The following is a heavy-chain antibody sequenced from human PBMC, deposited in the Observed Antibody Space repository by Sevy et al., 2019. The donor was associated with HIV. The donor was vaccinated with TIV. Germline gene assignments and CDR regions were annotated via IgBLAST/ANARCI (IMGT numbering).Heavy chain of an antibody. J-gene: IGHJ4*02. CDR3: AIDHRRDGMIVVPFEK. V-gene: IGHV3-15*01. D-gene: IGHD3-22*01. CDR1: GLSFSNAW. Sequence: GGSLRLSCAASGLSFSNAWMAWVRQAPGKGLEWVGRIRSETGGGTTDFATFAKGKFTISRDDQKNTLYLQMNRLKTEDTAVYYCAIDHRRDGMIVVPFEKWGLGTLVTVSS. CDR2: IRSETGGGTT.